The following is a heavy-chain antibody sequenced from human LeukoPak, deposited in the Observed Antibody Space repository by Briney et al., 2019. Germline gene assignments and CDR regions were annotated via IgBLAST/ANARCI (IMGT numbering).Heavy chain of an antibody. CDR1: GGSISSYY. CDR3: ARDGSMLAFDI. CDR2: IYYSGST. V-gene: IGHV4-59*01. Sequence: SETLSLTCTVSGGSISSYYWSWIRQPPGKGLEWIGYIYYSGSTNYNPSLKSRVTISVDTSKNQFSLKLSSVTAADTAVYYCARDGSMLAFDIWGQGTMVTVSS. D-gene: IGHD2-15*01. J-gene: IGHJ3*02.